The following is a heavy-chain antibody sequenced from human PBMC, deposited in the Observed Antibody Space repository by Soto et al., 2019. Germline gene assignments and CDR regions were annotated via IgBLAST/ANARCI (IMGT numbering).Heavy chain of an antibody. Sequence: PGGSLRLSCAASGFTFSSCGIHWGRQAPGKGLKGVAVISYDGSNKYYADSVKGRFTISRDNSKNTLYLQMNSLRAEDTSVYYCAKAPLYYEAAPAFDYWGQGTLVTVSS. CDR2: ISYDGSNK. CDR1: GFTFSSCG. V-gene: IGHV3-30*18. J-gene: IGHJ4*02. D-gene: IGHD3-3*01. CDR3: AKAPLYYEAAPAFDY.